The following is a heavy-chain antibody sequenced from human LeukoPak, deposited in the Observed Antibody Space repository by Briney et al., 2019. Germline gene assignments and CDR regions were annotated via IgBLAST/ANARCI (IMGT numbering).Heavy chain of an antibody. Sequence: GGSLRLSCAASGFTFSSYGMSWVRQAPGKGLVWVSRINSDGSTTTYADSVKGRFTISTDNAKNTLYLQMNSLRAEDTAVYYCARDRRLWNMDVWGTGTTVTISS. CDR2: INSDGSTT. CDR1: GFTFSSYG. V-gene: IGHV3-74*01. CDR3: ARDRRLWNMDV. D-gene: IGHD4/OR15-4a*01. J-gene: IGHJ6*03.